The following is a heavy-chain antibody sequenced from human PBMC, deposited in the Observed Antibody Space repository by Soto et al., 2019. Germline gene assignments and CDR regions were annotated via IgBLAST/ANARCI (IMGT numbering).Heavy chain of an antibody. D-gene: IGHD3-9*01. CDR2: IYYSGST. Sequence: PSETLFLTCTVSGGSISSYYWSWIRQPPGKGLEWIGYIYYSGSTNYNPSLKSRVTISVDTSKNQFSLKLSSVTAADTAVYYCARGDILTGYPIWGQGTMVTVSS. CDR1: GGSISSYY. CDR3: ARGDILTGYPI. V-gene: IGHV4-59*01. J-gene: IGHJ3*02.